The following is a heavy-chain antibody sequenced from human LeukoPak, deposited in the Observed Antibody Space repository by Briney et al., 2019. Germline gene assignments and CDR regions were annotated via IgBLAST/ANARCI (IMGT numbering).Heavy chain of an antibody. J-gene: IGHJ4*02. CDR1: GGSISSYY. CDR2: IYYSGST. D-gene: IGHD5-12*01. Sequence: SETLSLTCTVSGGSISSYYWSWIRQPPGKGLEWIGYIYYSGSTNYNPSRKSRVTISVETSTNPFSLKLSSVTAADTAVYYCARSGYSGYDQDYWGQGPLVTVSS. CDR3: ARSGYSGYDQDY. V-gene: IGHV4-59*01.